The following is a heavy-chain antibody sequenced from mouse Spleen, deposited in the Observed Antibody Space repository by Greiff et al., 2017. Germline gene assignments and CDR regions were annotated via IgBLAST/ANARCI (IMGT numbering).Heavy chain of an antibody. J-gene: IGHJ2*01. CDR1: GYTFTSYW. Sequence: VQLQQSGAELVKPGASVKLSCKASGYTFTSYWMQWVKQRPGQGLEWIGEIDPSDSYTNYNQKFKGKATLTVDTSSSTAYMQLSSLTSEDSAVYYCARYESFDYWGQGTTLTVSS. V-gene: IGHV1-50*01. CDR2: IDPSDSYT. CDR3: ARYESFDY. D-gene: IGHD2-3*01.